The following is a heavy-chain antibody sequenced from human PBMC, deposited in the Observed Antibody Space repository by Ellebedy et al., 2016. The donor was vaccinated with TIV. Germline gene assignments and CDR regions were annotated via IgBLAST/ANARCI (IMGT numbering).Heavy chain of an antibody. V-gene: IGHV4-59*01. CDR2: IYYSGTT. J-gene: IGHJ5*02. D-gene: IGHD1-26*01. Sequence: SETLSLTCTVSSGSISSAYWSWIRQPPGKRLERIGNIYYSGTTNYNPSLKSQVPISLDTSKNQFSLTLTSVTAADTAVYFCARNLVDGYGSTWWVAYHWGQGALVTVSS. CDR3: ARNLVDGYGSTWWVAYH. CDR1: SGSISSAY.